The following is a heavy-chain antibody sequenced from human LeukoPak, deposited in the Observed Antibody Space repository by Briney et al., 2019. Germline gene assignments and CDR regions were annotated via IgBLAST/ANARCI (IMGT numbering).Heavy chain of an antibody. D-gene: IGHD3-9*01. J-gene: IGHJ4*02. CDR2: ISASGQTI. CDR3: ARTYYDILTGYNPYFDY. V-gene: IGHV3-48*03. Sequence: GGSLRLSCAASGFSFSTYEFHWVRHAPGKGLEWVSYISASGQTIYYADSVRGRFTISRDNAKNSLYLQMNSLGAEDTAVYYCARTYYDILTGYNPYFDYWGQGTLVTVSS. CDR1: GFSFSTYE.